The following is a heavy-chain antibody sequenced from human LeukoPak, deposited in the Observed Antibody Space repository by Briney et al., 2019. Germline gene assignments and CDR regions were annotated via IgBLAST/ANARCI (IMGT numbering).Heavy chain of an antibody. J-gene: IGHJ3*01. D-gene: IGHD4-17*01. CDR3: ATVGAVTDGAFDV. V-gene: IGHV3-7*01. Sequence: GGSLRLSCPSSAFIFSNYWMSWVRQAPGKGLEWAANIKQDGSEKYYVDSVKGRFTISRDNAKNSLYLRMNSLRVEDTAIYYCATVGAVTDGAFDVWGQGTMVTVSS. CDR1: AFIFSNYW. CDR2: IKQDGSEK.